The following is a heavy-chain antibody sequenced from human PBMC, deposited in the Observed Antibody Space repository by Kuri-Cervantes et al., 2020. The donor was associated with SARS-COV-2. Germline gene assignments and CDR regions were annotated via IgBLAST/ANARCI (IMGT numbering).Heavy chain of an antibody. CDR3: ARGPMSGDSSGYYYHPYYFDY. CDR2: ISVYNGNT. D-gene: IGHD3-22*01. Sequence: ASVNVSCKASGYTFTSYGISWARQAPGQGLEWMGWISVYNGNTNSAQKLQGRVTMTTDTSTSTAYMELRSLRSDDTAVYYCARGPMSGDSSGYYYHPYYFDYWGQGTLVTVSS. J-gene: IGHJ4*02. V-gene: IGHV1-18*01. CDR1: GYTFTSYG.